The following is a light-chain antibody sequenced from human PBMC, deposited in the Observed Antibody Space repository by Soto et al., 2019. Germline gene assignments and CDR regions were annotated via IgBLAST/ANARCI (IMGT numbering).Light chain of an antibody. J-gene: IGLJ2*01. Sequence: QSVLTQPPSASGSPGQSVTISCTGTSSDVGGYNYVSWYQQHPGKAPKLMSYDVRKRPSGVPDRFSGSKSGNTASLTVSGLQAEDEADYYCSSYAGSNIVFGGGTKLTVL. V-gene: IGLV2-8*01. CDR2: DVR. CDR1: SSDVGGYNY. CDR3: SSYAGSNIV.